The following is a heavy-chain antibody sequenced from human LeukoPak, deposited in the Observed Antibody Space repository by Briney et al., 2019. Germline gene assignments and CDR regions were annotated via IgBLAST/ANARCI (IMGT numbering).Heavy chain of an antibody. J-gene: IGHJ4*02. Sequence: SETLSLTCSASGGSISHYYCSWIRQPAGKGLEWIGHIYSTGSANYNPSLKSRVTISVDKSKNQFSLKLTSVTAADTAVYYCARAYSISWYYFDYWGQGTLVTVSS. CDR1: GGSISHYY. CDR2: IYSTGSA. D-gene: IGHD6-13*01. CDR3: ARAYSISWYYFDY. V-gene: IGHV4-4*07.